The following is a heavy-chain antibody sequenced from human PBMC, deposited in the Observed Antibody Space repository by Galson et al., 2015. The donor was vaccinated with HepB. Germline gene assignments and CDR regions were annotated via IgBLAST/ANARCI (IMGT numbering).Heavy chain of an antibody. CDR1: GYSFTSYW. CDR3: ARAAFTVTTVLKWFDP. Sequence: QSGAEVKKPGESLRISCKGSGYSFTSYWIGWVRQMPGKGLEWMGIIYPGDSDTRYSPSFQGQVTISADKSISTAYLQWSSLKASDTAMYYCARAAFTVTTVLKWFDPWGQGTLVTVSS. J-gene: IGHJ5*02. V-gene: IGHV5-51*01. CDR2: IYPGDSDT. D-gene: IGHD4-17*01.